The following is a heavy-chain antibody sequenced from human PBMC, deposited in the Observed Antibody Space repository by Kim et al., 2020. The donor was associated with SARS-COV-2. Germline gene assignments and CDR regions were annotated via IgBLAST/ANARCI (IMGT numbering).Heavy chain of an antibody. CDR3: ARDGGVVVPAAHKGGGMDV. Sequence: SETLSLTCTVSGGSISSGGYYWSWIRQHPGKGLEWIGYIYYSGSTYYNPSLKSRVTISVDTSKNQFSLKLSSVTAADTAVYYCARDGGVVVPAAHKGGGMDVWGQVTTVTVSS. CDR1: GGSISSGGYY. V-gene: IGHV4-31*03. J-gene: IGHJ6*02. D-gene: IGHD2-2*01. CDR2: IYYSGST.